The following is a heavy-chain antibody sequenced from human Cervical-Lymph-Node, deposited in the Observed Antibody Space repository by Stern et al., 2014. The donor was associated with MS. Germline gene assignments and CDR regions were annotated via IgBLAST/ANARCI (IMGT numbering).Heavy chain of an antibody. D-gene: IGHD3-10*02. CDR3: ATDVRGRGNRCWDY. CDR1: GYDLTELS. CDR2: LDPEQGKT. Sequence: QVQLVQSGAEVKKPGASVKVSCKGSGYDLTELSMHWVRQTTGKGLEWMGELDPEQGKTIYARRFQGRITVTEDTSTDTVYMQLSSLRSGDTAVYYCATDVRGRGNRCWDYWGQGTLVTVSS. V-gene: IGHV1-24*01. J-gene: IGHJ4*02.